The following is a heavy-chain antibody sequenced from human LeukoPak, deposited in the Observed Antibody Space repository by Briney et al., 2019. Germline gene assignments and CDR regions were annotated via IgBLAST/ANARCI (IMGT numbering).Heavy chain of an antibody. V-gene: IGHV3-66*02. CDR2: IYSGGST. J-gene: IGHJ6*03. CDR3: ARDLASSSSRLYYYYMDV. Sequence: GGSLRLSCAASGFTVSSNYMSWVRQAPGKGLEWVSVIYSGGSTYYADSVKGRFTISRDNSKNTLYPQVNSLRAEDTAVYYCARDLASSSSRLYYYYMDVWGKGTTVTVSS. D-gene: IGHD6-6*01. CDR1: GFTVSSNY.